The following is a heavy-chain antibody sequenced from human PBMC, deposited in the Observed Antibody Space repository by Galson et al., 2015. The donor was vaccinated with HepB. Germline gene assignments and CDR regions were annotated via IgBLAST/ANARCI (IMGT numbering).Heavy chain of an antibody. Sequence: SVKVSCKASGHTFTSYGFSWVRQAPGQGLEWMGWISAYNGHTNYTQKLQGRVTMTTDTSTSTAYMELRSLRSDDTAVYYCARALFRTPTAAGMVSGAYWGQGTLVTVSS. V-gene: IGHV1-18*04. CDR2: ISAYNGHT. CDR1: GHTFTSYG. CDR3: ARALFRTPTAAGMVSGAY. J-gene: IGHJ4*02. D-gene: IGHD6-13*01.